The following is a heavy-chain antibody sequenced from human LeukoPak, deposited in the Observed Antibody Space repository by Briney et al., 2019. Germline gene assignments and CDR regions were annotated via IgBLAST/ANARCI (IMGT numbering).Heavy chain of an antibody. Sequence: ASVKVSCKASGYTFTSYGISWVRQAPGQGLEWMGWISAYNGNTNYAQKLQGRVTMTTDTSTSTAYMELRSLRSDDTAVYYCATATTRVVLELTDYYYGMDVWGQGTTVTVSS. D-gene: IGHD2-2*01. CDR2: ISAYNGNT. V-gene: IGHV1-18*01. CDR3: ATATTRVVLELTDYYYGMDV. CDR1: GYTFTSYG. J-gene: IGHJ6*02.